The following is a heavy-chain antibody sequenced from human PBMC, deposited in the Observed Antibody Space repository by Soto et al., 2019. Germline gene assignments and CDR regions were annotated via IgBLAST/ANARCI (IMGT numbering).Heavy chain of an antibody. Sequence: VGSLRLSCAASGFKFSNYAMSWVRQAPGKGLEWVSLISATGGGTYYADSVKGRFTISRDNSHNTLYLQVHSLTAEDTAVYYCAKDRRAGGNSAFYFDFWGQGAQVTVS. J-gene: IGHJ4*02. CDR2: ISATGGGT. V-gene: IGHV3-23*01. D-gene: IGHD3-16*01. CDR3: AKDRRAGGNSAFYFDF. CDR1: GFKFSNYA.